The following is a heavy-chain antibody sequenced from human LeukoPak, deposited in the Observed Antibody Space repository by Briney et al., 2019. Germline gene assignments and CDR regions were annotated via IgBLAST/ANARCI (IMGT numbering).Heavy chain of an antibody. CDR2: IYPGDSDT. Sequence: GESLKISCKGSGYSFTSYWIGWVRQMPGKGLEWMGIIYPGDSDTRYSPSFQGQVTISTGQSTSTPYLQWSRLEASNTGMYACARGPKYDFWSSYPYYFDNWGQGTLVTVSS. J-gene: IGHJ4*02. CDR1: GYSFTSYW. D-gene: IGHD3-3*01. CDR3: ARGPKYDFWSSYPYYFDN. V-gene: IGHV5-51*01.